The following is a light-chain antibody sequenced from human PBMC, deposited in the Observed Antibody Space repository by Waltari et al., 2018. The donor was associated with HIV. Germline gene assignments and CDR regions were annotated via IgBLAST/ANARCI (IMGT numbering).Light chain of an antibody. CDR2: VYNDGSH. Sequence: QRVLTQSPSASASLAASVTLTCTLSSDFSDYAIAWHQQHPEKGPRYLMKVYNDGSHYTGDGTPDRFSGSSSGAERYLIISSLQSEDEADYYCQTWGSGIWVFGGGTKLTVL. CDR1: SDFSDYA. V-gene: IGLV4-69*01. J-gene: IGLJ3*02. CDR3: QTWGSGIWV.